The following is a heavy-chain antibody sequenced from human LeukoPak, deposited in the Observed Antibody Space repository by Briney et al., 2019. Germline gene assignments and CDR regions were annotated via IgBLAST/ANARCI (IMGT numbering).Heavy chain of an antibody. CDR3: ARGIAAAHYYFGY. Sequence: ASVKVSCKASGYTFTGYYMHWVRQAPGQGLEWMGWINPNSGGTNYAQKFQGRVTMTRDTSISTAYMELSRLRSDDTAVYYCARGIAAAHYYFGYWGQGTLVTVSS. D-gene: IGHD6-13*01. CDR1: GYTFTGYY. V-gene: IGHV1-2*02. J-gene: IGHJ4*02. CDR2: INPNSGGT.